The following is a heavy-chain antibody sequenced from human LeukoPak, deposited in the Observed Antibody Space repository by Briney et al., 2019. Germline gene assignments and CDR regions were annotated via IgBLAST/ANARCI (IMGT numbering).Heavy chain of an antibody. J-gene: IGHJ4*02. CDR1: GFNVSNNY. V-gene: IGHV3-53*01. Sequence: GGSLRLSCAASGFNVSNNYMSWVRQAPGKGLEWVSSIYVGDTTEYADSVKGRFTISRDNSKNTLYLQMNSLRTEDTAVYYCATLYGGQRADGYWGQGTLVTVSS. CDR2: IYVGDTT. CDR3: ATLYGGQRADGY. D-gene: IGHD2-15*01.